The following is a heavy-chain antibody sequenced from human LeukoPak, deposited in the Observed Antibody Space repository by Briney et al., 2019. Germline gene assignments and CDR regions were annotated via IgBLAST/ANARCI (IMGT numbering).Heavy chain of an antibody. J-gene: IGHJ5*02. CDR1: GESIKSFY. V-gene: IGHV4-4*07. Sequence: SETLSLTCTVSGESIKSFYWSWIRQPAGKGLEWIGRIYTSGSTNYSPSLKSRVTMSVDTSKNQFSLKLSSVTAADTAVYYCARGRILEFDPWGQGTLVTVSS. D-gene: IGHD2-15*01. CDR3: ARGRILEFDP. CDR2: IYTSGST.